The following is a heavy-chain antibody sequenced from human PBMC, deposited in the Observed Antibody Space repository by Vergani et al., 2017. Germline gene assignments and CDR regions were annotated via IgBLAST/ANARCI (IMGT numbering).Heavy chain of an antibody. CDR2: ISPYNHKT. J-gene: IGHJ4*02. CDR1: GYTFVNHP. V-gene: IGHV1-18*04. CDR3: ARSQMATNDFDL. Sequence: QAQLGQSDSEVKKPGDSVTLSCKTSGYTFVNHPITWVRQAPGQGLEWMGWISPYNHKTLYSEKVEGRVTMTSDTSSSTVFLELRRLTSDDTAMYCCARSQMATNDFDLWGRGTLVTVSS. D-gene: IGHD5-24*01.